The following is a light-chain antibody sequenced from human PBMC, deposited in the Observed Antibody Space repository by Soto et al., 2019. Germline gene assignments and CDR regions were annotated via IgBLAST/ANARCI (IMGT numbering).Light chain of an antibody. J-gene: IGLJ1*01. Sequence: QSALTQPRSVSGSPGQSVTISCTGTSSDVGGYEYVSWYQQHPGKAPKIIIYDVTKRPSGVPDRFSGSQSGNAASLTISGLQAEDEADYYCCSYAGSYTFVLGTGTKVTVL. CDR3: CSYAGSYTFV. CDR2: DVT. CDR1: SSDVGGYEY. V-gene: IGLV2-11*01.